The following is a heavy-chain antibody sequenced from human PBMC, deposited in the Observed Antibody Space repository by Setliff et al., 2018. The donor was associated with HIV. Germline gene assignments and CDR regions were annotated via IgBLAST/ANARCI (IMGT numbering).Heavy chain of an antibody. J-gene: IGHJ4*02. CDR2: ISSSGSTT. CDR3: ADPPSGY. V-gene: IGHV3-11*04. Sequence: LSLTCSVSGGSISSGSHYWGWIRQAPGKGLEWISYISSSGSTTYYADSVKGRFTISRDNTKNSLYLQMNSLRAEDTAVYYCADPPSGYWGQGTLVTVSS. D-gene: IGHD3-10*01. CDR1: GGSISSGSHY.